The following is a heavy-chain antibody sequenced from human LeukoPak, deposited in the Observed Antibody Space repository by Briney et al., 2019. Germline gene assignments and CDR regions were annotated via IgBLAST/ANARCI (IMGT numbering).Heavy chain of an antibody. CDR2: INAGNGNT. V-gene: IGHV1-3*01. CDR1: GYTFTTYA. D-gene: IGHD6-6*01. Sequence: ASVKVSCKASGYTFTTYAMHWVRQAPGQGLEWMGWINAGNGNTKYSQKFQGKVTITRDTSASTVYMEVSSLRPEDTAVYYCAREYSSSSGRTFDYWGQGTLVTVSS. CDR3: AREYSSSSGRTFDY. J-gene: IGHJ4*02.